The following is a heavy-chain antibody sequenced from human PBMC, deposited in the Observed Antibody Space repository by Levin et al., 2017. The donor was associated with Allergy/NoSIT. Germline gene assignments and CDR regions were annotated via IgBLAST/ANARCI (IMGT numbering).Heavy chain of an antibody. Sequence: PGGSLRLSCAASGFTFSSYDMIWVRQAPGKGLEWISYLSSSGSTKYYADSVKGRFTISRDNALNSLYLQMDSLRDEDTAVYYCSSDRSVYRRSAPTYWGQGTLVPVSS. CDR2: LSSSGSTK. V-gene: IGHV3-48*02. J-gene: IGHJ4*02. CDR3: SSDRSVYRRSAPTY. D-gene: IGHD3-16*02. CDR1: GFTFSSYD.